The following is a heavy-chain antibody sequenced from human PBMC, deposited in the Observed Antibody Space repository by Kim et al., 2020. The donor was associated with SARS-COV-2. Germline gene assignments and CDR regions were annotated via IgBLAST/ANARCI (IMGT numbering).Heavy chain of an antibody. CDR1: GFTFSSYA. CDR2: ISSNGGST. J-gene: IGHJ6*02. V-gene: IGHV3-64*01. CDR3: ARDWRDPIGIAAASTYHDYYYYCGMDV. Sequence: GGSLRLSCAASGFTFSSYAMHWVRQAPGKGLEYVSAISSNGGSTYYANSVKGRFTISRDNSKNTLYLQMGSLRAEDMAVYYCARDWRDPIGIAAASTYHDYYYYCGMDVWGRGNTVTVSS. D-gene: IGHD6-13*01.